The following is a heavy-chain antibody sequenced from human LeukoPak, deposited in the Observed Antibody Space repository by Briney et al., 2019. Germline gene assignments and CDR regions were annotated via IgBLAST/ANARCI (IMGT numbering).Heavy chain of an antibody. D-gene: IGHD5-24*01. CDR2: IKGDGSEK. J-gene: IGHJ5*02. Sequence: GGSLRLSCAASGSTFSSYWMSWVRLAPGKGLEWVANIKGDGSEKWYADSVKGRFTISRDNAQNSVHLQMNSLRAEDTAVYHCARDEYRSRWLHPWGQGTLVTVTS. CDR3: ARDEYRSRWLHP. V-gene: IGHV3-7*01. CDR1: GSTFSSYW.